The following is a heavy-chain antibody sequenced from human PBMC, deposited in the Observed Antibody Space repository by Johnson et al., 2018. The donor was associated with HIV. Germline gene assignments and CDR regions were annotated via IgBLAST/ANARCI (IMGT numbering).Heavy chain of an antibody. J-gene: IGHJ3*02. Sequence: QVQLVESGGGMVQPGRSLRLSCAASGFAFRSYGMHWVRQAPGKGLEWVAVIWYDGNNKYYADSVKGRFTVSRDNSKNTLYLQMNSRRAEDTAVYYCAKEAYSSDAFDIWGQGTMVTVSS. CDR1: GFAFRSYG. V-gene: IGHV3-33*06. CDR3: AKEAYSSDAFDI. D-gene: IGHD2-21*01. CDR2: IWYDGNNK.